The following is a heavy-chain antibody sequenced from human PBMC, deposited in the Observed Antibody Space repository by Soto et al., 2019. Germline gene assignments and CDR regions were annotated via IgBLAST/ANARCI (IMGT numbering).Heavy chain of an antibody. CDR1: GFTFSNYA. V-gene: IGHV3-30*04. Sequence: QVQLVESGGGVVQPGRSLILSCAASGFTFSNYAMHWVRQAPGKGLEWTTIISYDGRSSTYYADSVKGRFTISRDNSKKTLYLHMTRLRYEDTAVYYCARDIALAGSRYIDYWGQGTLVTVSS. D-gene: IGHD6-19*01. CDR2: ISYDGRSST. CDR3: ARDIALAGSRYIDY. J-gene: IGHJ4*02.